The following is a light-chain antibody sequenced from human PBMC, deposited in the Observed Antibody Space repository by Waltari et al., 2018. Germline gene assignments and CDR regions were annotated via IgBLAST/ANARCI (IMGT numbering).Light chain of an antibody. V-gene: IGKV3-15*01. CDR2: GAS. Sequence: EIVMTQSPATLSVSPGERATLSCRASQSVSTNLAWYQQKPGQAPRLLIDGASTRAPGIPARFSGSGSGTDFTLTISSLQSEDFAVYYCQQYNSWPPMYTFGQGTKLEIK. J-gene: IGKJ2*01. CDR3: QQYNSWPPMYT. CDR1: QSVSTN.